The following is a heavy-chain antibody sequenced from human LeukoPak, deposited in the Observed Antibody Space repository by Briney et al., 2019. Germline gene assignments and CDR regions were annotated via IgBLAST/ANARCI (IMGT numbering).Heavy chain of an antibody. Sequence: GGSLRLSCEASGFTFSNDWMGWVRQAPGKGLEWVANIRQDGGEQYYMDSVKGRFTISRDNSKNTLYLQMNSLRAEDTAVYYCAKDWDSGSYLHYFDYWSQGTLVTVSS. V-gene: IGHV3-7*01. CDR2: IRQDGGEQ. D-gene: IGHD1-26*01. J-gene: IGHJ4*02. CDR3: AKDWDSGSYLHYFDY. CDR1: GFTFSNDW.